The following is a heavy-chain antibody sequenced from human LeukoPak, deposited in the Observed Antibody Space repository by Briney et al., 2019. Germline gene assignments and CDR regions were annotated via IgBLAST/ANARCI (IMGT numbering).Heavy chain of an antibody. J-gene: IGHJ4*02. V-gene: IGHV4-39*01. CDR1: GGSISSSSYY. CDR3: ARGGLWLIYYFDY. CDR2: IYYSGST. D-gene: IGHD5-18*01. Sequence: SETLSLTCTDSGGSISSSSYYWGWIRQPPGKGLEWIGSIYYSGSTYYNPSLKSRVTISVDTSKNQFSLKLSSVTAADTAVYYCARGGLWLIYYFDYWGQGTLVTVSS.